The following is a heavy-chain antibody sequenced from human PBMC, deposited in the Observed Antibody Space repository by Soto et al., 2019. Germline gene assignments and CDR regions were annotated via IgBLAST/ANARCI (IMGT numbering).Heavy chain of an antibody. V-gene: IGHV4-31*01. D-gene: IGHD2-15*01. CDR3: ARDGGYYFDY. J-gene: IGHJ4*02. CDR2: IYYSGST. Sequence: QVQLQESGPGLVKPSQTLSLTCTVSGGSISSGGYYWSWIRQHPGKGLEWIGYIYYSGSTYYNPSLKXLVXIXEDTSKNQFSLKLSSVTAADTAVYYCARDGGYYFDYWGQGTLVTVSS. CDR1: GGSISSGGYY.